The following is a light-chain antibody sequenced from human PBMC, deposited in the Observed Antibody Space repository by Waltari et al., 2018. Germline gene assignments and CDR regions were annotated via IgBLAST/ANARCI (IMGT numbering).Light chain of an antibody. CDR3: SSYSSSSALRV. CDR2: DVT. J-gene: IGLJ3*02. CDR1: SSDVGAFNY. Sequence: QSALTQPASVSGSPGQSITISCTETSSDVGAFNYVSWYQQHPGKAPKLIIYDVTNRPSGVSSRFSASKFGNMASLTISGLQADDEADYYCSSYSSSSALRVFGGGTKLTVL. V-gene: IGLV2-14*03.